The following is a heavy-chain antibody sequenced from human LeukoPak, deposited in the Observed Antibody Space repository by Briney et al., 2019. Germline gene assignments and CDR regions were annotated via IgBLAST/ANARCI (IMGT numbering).Heavy chain of an antibody. CDR1: GFTFSSYG. CDR3: ATGSNDYMDV. J-gene: IGHJ6*03. D-gene: IGHD3-10*01. CDR2: IRYDGSNK. V-gene: IGHV3-30*02. Sequence: GGSLRLSCAASGFTFSSYGMHWVRQAPGKGLEWVAFIRYDGSNKYYTDSVKGRFTIYRDNSKNTLYLQMNSQRAEDTAVYYCATGSNDYMDVWGKGTTVTISS.